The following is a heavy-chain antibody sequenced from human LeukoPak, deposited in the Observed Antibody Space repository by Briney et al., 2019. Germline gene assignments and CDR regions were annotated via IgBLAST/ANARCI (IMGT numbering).Heavy chain of an antibody. D-gene: IGHD3-22*01. V-gene: IGHV3-48*03. CDR3: ARDLAYYYDNFYD. J-gene: IGHJ4*02. CDR2: ISGGGGST. Sequence: GGSLRLSCAASGFIFSTYEVNWVRQAPGKGLEWVSGISGGGGSTYYADAVKGRFTISRDNAKNSLYLQMNSLRAEDTAVYYCARDLAYYYDNFYDWGQGTLVTVSS. CDR1: GFIFSTYE.